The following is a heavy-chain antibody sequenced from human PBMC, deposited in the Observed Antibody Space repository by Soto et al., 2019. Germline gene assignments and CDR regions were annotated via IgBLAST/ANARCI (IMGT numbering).Heavy chain of an antibody. CDR3: ARDLRGLRLGEFHY. V-gene: IGHV4-31*03. J-gene: IGHJ4*02. CDR2: IYYSGST. CDR1: GGSISSGGYY. Sequence: SETLSLTCTVSGGSISSGGYYWSWIRQHPGKGLEWIGYIYYSGSTYYNPSLKSRVTISVDTSKNQFSLKLSSVTAADTAVYYCARDLRGLRLGEFHYWGQGTLVTVSS. D-gene: IGHD3-16*01.